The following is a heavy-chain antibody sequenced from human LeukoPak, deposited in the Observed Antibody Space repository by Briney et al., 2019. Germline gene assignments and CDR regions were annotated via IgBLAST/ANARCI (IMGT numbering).Heavy chain of an antibody. CDR3: TRGHIAASNCFDP. CDR2: ISSDGRTT. J-gene: IGHJ5*02. CDR1: GFTFSSFW. V-gene: IGHV3-74*03. D-gene: IGHD6-13*01. Sequence: GGSLRLSCAASGFTFSSFWMHWVRQAPGEWLVWVSRISSDGRTTTYADSAKGRFTISRDTAKNTLYLQMDSLRAEDTAVYYCTRGHIAASNCFDPWGQGTLVAVSS.